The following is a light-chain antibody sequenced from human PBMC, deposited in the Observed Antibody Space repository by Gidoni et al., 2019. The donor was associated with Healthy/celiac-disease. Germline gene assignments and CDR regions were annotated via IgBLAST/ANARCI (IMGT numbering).Light chain of an antibody. V-gene: IGKV3-20*01. CDR2: GAS. CDR1: QSVNSSY. CDR3: QQYGSSPRT. Sequence: EMLLTQSPGTLSLSPGERATLSGRASQSVNSSYLAWYQQKPGQAPRLLIYGASSRATGIPDRFSGSGSGTDFTLTISRLEPEDFAVYYCQQYGSSPRTFGQGTKVEIK. J-gene: IGKJ1*01.